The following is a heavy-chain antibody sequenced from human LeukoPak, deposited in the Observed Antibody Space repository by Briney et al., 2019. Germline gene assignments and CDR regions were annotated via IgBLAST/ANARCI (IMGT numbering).Heavy chain of an antibody. V-gene: IGHV1-69*06. Sequence: SVKVSCKASGGTFSSYAISWVRQPPGQGLEWMGGIIPIFGTANYAQKFQGRVTITADKSPSTAYMELSSLRSEDTAVYYCARGRYFDFYAAFDYWGQGTLVTVSS. CDR1: GGTFSSYA. D-gene: IGHD3-9*01. CDR3: ARGRYFDFYAAFDY. CDR2: IIPIFGTA. J-gene: IGHJ4*02.